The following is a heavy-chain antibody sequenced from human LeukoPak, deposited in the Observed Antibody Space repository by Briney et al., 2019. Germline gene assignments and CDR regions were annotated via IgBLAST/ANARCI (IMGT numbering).Heavy chain of an antibody. CDR3: ARDVSGVARSDFDI. V-gene: IGHV4-59*01. Sequence: SETLSLTCTVSGGSMGSYYWTWIRQPPGKELEWVGYIYYSGTTSYNPSLKSRVTISVDTSKNQFSLKLYSVTAADTAVYYCARDVSGVARSDFDIWGQGTMVTVSS. J-gene: IGHJ3*02. CDR1: GGSMGSYY. CDR2: IYYSGTT. D-gene: IGHD3-3*01.